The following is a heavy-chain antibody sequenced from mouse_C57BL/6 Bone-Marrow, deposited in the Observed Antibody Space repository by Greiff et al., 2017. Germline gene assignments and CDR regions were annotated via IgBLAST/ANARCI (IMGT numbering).Heavy chain of an antibody. CDR3: TRGLGHYFDY. CDR2: IDPETGGT. D-gene: IGHD4-1*01. CDR1: GYTFTDYE. V-gene: IGHV1-15*01. J-gene: IGHJ2*01. Sequence: VKLVESGAELVRPGASVTLSCKASGYTFTDYEMHWVKQTPVHGLEWIGAIDPETGGTAYNQKFKGKAILTADKSSSTAYMERRSLTSEDSAVYYCTRGLGHYFDYWGQGTTLTVSS.